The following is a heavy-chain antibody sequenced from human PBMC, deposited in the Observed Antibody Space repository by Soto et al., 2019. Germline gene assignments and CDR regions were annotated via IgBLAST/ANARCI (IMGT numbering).Heavy chain of an antibody. CDR1: GGSISSGGYS. Sequence: QLQLQESGSGLVKPSQTLSLTCAVSGGSISSGGYSWSWIRQPPGKGLEWIGYIYHSGSTYYNPSLKSRVTISVERSKNQFSLKLSSVTAADTAVYYCASSQEDVRFDYWGQGTLVTVSS. J-gene: IGHJ4*02. CDR3: ASSQEDVRFDY. CDR2: IYHSGST. V-gene: IGHV4-30-2*01.